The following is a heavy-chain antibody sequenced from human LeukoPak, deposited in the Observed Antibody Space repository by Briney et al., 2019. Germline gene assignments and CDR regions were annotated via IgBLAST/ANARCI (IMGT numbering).Heavy chain of an antibody. CDR1: GFTFSSYG. J-gene: IGHJ4*02. CDR3: ARDHEGGGYSYGCYDY. CDR2: IRYDGSNK. D-gene: IGHD5-18*01. Sequence: GGSLRLSCAASGFTFSSYGMHWVRQAPGKGLEWVAFIRYDGSNKYYADSVKGRFTISRDNSKNTLYLQMNSLRAEDTALYYCARDHEGGGYSYGCYDYWGQGTLVTVSS. V-gene: IGHV3-30*02.